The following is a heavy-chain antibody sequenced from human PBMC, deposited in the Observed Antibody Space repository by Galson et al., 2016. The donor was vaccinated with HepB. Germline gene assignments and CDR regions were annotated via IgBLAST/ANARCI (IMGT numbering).Heavy chain of an antibody. J-gene: IGHJ4*02. CDR3: ARVCWVCYYDSGVYSFDF. Sequence: SLRLSCAASGFTFSSYGIHWVRQAPGKGLEWVAAISNDGSNKYYRDSVKGRFTISRDNSKDTLYLQMNSLRAEDTAVYYCARVCWVCYYDSGVYSFDFWGQGSLVTVSS. D-gene: IGHD3-22*01. CDR1: GFTFSSYG. V-gene: IGHV3-30*03. CDR2: ISNDGSNK.